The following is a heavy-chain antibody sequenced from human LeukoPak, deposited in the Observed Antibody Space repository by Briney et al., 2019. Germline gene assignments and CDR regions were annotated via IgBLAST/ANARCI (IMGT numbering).Heavy chain of an antibody. CDR3: AKDLTDGYDFWSGYSPPFDY. V-gene: IGHV3-30-3*01. CDR1: GFTFSSYA. D-gene: IGHD3-3*01. CDR2: ISYDGSNK. Sequence: GGSLRLSCAASGFTFSSYAMHWVRQAPGKGLEWVAVISYDGSNKYYADSVKGRFTISRDNSKNTLYLQMNSLRAEDTAVYYCAKDLTDGYDFWSGYSPPFDYWGQGTLVTVSS. J-gene: IGHJ4*02.